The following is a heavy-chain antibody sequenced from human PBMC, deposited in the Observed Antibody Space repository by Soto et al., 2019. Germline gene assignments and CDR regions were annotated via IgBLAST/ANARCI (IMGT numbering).Heavy chain of an antibody. CDR1: GFTFSSYG. CDR2: ISYGETNR. V-gene: IGHV3-30*18. J-gene: IGHJ4*02. Sequence: HPGGSLRLSCAASGFTFSSYGMHWVRQAPGKGLEWVAVISYGETNRFYGDSVKGRFTISRDNSRNTLYLQMNSLRAEDTAVYYCAKDNYDTSGPLDFWGQGTLVTVSS. CDR3: AKDNYDTSGPLDF. D-gene: IGHD3-22*01.